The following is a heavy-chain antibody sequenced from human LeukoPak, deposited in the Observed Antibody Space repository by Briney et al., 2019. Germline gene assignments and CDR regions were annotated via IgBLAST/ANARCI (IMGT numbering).Heavy chain of an antibody. CDR2: IKSKTEGGTT. D-gene: IGHD1-1*01. Sequence: GGSLRLSCAASGFTFSNAWMSWVRQAPGKGLEWVGHIKSKTEGGTTDYAAPVKGRFTISRDDSKNTLYLQMNSLKTEDTAMYYWATETYTTPDSFDYWGQGTLVPVSS. CDR3: ATETYTTPDSFDY. V-gene: IGHV3-15*01. J-gene: IGHJ4*02. CDR1: GFTFSNAW.